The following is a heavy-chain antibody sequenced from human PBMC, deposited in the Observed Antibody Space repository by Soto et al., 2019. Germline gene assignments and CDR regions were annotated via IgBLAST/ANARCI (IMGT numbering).Heavy chain of an antibody. V-gene: IGHV4-59*01. J-gene: IGHJ4*02. CDR2: IYYSGST. Sequence: QVQLQESGPGLVKPSETLSLTCTVSGGSISSYYWSWIRQPPGKGLEWIGYIYYSGSTNYNPSLKSRVTISVDPSKNQFSLKLSSVTAADTAVYYCARGSPYYYDSSGYYPLYYFDHWGQGTLVTVSS. D-gene: IGHD3-22*01. CDR1: GGSISSYY. CDR3: ARGSPYYYDSSGYYPLYYFDH.